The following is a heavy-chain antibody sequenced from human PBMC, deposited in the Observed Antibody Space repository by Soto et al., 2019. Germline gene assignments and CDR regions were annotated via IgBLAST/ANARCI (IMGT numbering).Heavy chain of an antibody. J-gene: IGHJ6*02. Sequence: PGGSLRLSCAASGFTFDDYTMHWVRQAPGKGLEWVSLISWDGGSTYYADSVKGRFTISRDNSKNSLYLQMNSLRTEDTALYYCAKDSDCSSTSCYEGHYYGMDVWAQRTKVTVSS. V-gene: IGHV3-43*01. CDR2: ISWDGGST. CDR3: AKDSDCSSTSCYEGHYYGMDV. D-gene: IGHD2-2*01. CDR1: GFTFDDYT.